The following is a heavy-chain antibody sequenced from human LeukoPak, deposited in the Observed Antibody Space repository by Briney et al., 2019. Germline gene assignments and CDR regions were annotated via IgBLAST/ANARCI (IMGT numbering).Heavy chain of an antibody. CDR1: GFIFSHYG. CDR2: IYSGGTT. CDR3: AELGITMIGGV. D-gene: IGHD3-10*02. Sequence: GGSLRLSCATSGFIFSHYGMNWVRQAPGKGLEWVSVIYSGGTTYYADSVKGRFTISRDNAKNSLYLQMNSLRAEDTAVYYCAELGITMIGGVWGKGTTVTISS. V-gene: IGHV3-69-1*02. J-gene: IGHJ6*04.